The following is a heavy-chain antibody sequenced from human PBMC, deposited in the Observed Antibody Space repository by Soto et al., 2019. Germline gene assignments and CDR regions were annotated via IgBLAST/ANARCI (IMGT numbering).Heavy chain of an antibody. Sequence: SGPTLVHPTQTLTLTCNFSGFSLTNKGVGVCWIRHPPRKALEWLGIIYWDDDKRYRPSLNNRLTITKDTSKNQVVLTMTNVDTVETATYYCAHLHANSGYDWRYDXWGQGTLVTVSX. V-gene: IGHV2-5*02. J-gene: IGHJ5*02. CDR2: IYWDDDK. CDR3: AHLHANSGYDWRYDX. D-gene: IGHD5-12*01. CDR1: GFSLTNKGVG.